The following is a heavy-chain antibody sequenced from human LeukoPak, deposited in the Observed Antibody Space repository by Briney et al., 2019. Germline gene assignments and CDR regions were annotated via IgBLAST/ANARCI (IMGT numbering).Heavy chain of an antibody. CDR2: ISSSSTTI. J-gene: IGHJ4*02. D-gene: IGHD2-2*01. CDR3: ARAIVVLPGLRYFDY. CDR1: GFTFSSYS. Sequence: GGSLRLSCAASGFTFSSYSMNWVRQAPGKGLEWVSYISSSSTTIYYADSVKGRFTISRDNAKNSLYLQMNSLRAEDTAVYYCARAIVVLPGLRYFDYWGQGTLVTVSS. V-gene: IGHV3-48*01.